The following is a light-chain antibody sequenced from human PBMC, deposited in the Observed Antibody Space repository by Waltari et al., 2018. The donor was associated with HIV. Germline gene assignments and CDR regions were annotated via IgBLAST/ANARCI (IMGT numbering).Light chain of an antibody. V-gene: IGLV3-1*01. Sequence: SYELTQPPSVSVSPGQTGTITCSGDHLRDFSTHWYQKKPGHSPVVVIFRGNKRPSGIPERFSGSISGNTATLTITGTQPMDEADYYCQAWDNNTVFFGGGTKLAVL. CDR2: RGN. CDR1: HLRDFS. J-gene: IGLJ2*01. CDR3: QAWDNNTVF.